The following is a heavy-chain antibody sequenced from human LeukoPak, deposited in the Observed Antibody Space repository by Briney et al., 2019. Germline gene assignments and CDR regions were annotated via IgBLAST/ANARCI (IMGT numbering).Heavy chain of an antibody. CDR2: ISSDGGST. J-gene: IGHJ4*02. CDR3: ARVAVAGHFDY. V-gene: IGHV3-64*02. Sequence: GGSLRLSCAASGFTFSSYAMHWVRQAPGKGLEYVSAISSDGGSTYCGDSVKGRFTISRDNSKNTLYLQMGSLRAEDMAVYYCARVAVAGHFDYWGQGTLVTVSS. CDR1: GFTFSSYA. D-gene: IGHD6-19*01.